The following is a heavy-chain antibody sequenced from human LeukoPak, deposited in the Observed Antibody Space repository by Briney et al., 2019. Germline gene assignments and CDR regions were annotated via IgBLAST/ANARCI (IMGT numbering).Heavy chain of an antibody. Sequence: AGSVTVSCKASGYTFTSYGISWVRQAPGQGLEWMGWISAYNGNTNYAQKLQGRVTMTTDTSTSTAYMELRSLRSDDTAVYYCARDLSYDSSGPGGYWGQGTLVTVSS. CDR1: GYTFTSYG. CDR2: ISAYNGNT. CDR3: ARDLSYDSSGPGGY. D-gene: IGHD3-22*01. J-gene: IGHJ4*02. V-gene: IGHV1-18*01.